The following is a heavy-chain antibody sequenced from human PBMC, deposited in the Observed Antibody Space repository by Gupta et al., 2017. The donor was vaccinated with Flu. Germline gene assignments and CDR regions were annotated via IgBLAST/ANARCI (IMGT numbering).Heavy chain of an antibody. CDR3: SRAHSSGYSYYFKY. CDR2: IRSKRSGGTT. J-gene: IGHJ4*02. D-gene: IGHD3-22*01. Sequence: APGKGLEWVGFIRSKRSGGTTEYAASLKGRFSISRDDSKNIAYLQMNSLKTEDTAVYFCSRAHSSGYSYYFKYWGQGTLVPVSS. V-gene: IGHV3-49*02.